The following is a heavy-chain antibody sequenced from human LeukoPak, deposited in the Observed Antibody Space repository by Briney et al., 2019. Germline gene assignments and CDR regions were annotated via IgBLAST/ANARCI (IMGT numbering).Heavy chain of an antibody. CDR2: IYYSGST. CDR3: ASGPRNWFDP. J-gene: IGHJ5*02. CDR1: GGSISSGGYY. V-gene: IGHV4-31*03. Sequence: SQTLSLTCTVSGGSISSGGYYWSWIRQHPGKGLEWIGYIYYSGSTYYNPSLKSRVTISVDTSKNQFSLKLSSATAADTAVYYCASGPRNWFDPWGQGTLVTVSS.